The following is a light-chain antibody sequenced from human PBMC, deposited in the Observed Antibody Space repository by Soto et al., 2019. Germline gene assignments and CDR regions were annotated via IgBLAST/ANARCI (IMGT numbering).Light chain of an antibody. J-gene: IGLJ1*01. Sequence: QSALTQPASVSGSPGQSITISCTGSSSDIGAFNYVSWYRNHPGKAPKLMIYEVNKRPSGVSNRFSGSKSDNTASLTISGLQAEDEADYYCQSYDRSLSGSFFGTGTKLTVL. V-gene: IGLV2-14*01. CDR2: EVN. CDR1: SSDIGAFNY. CDR3: QSYDRSLSGSF.